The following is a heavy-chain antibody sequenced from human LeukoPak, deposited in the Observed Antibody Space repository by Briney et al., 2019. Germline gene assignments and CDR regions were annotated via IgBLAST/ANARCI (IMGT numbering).Heavy chain of an antibody. V-gene: IGHV6-1*01. CDR2: TYYRSTWYN. Sequence: SQTLSLTCAISGDSVSINSVTWNWIRQSPSRGLEWLGRTYYRSTWYNDYAVSVRGRIAVNPDTSKNQFSLHLNSVTPEDTAVYYCARRLTQYDCFDPWGQGILVTVSS. CDR3: ARRLTQYDCFDP. CDR1: GDSVSINSVT. J-gene: IGHJ5*02. D-gene: IGHD2-2*01.